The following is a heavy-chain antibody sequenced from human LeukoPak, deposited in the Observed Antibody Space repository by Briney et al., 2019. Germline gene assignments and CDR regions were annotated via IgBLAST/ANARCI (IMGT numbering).Heavy chain of an antibody. D-gene: IGHD5-18*01. CDR3: AKSVHSAMVTGYFDY. Sequence: GSLRLSCAASGFTFSSYGMHWVRRAPGKGLEWVSFIRYDGSTTYYADSVKGRFTISRDNSKNTLYLQMNSLRDEDTAVYYCAKSVHSAMVTGYFDYWGQGTLVTVSS. CDR1: GFTFSSYG. J-gene: IGHJ4*02. CDR2: IRYDGSTT. V-gene: IGHV3-30*02.